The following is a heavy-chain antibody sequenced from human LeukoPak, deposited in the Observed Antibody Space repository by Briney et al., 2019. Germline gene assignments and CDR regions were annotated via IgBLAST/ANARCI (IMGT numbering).Heavy chain of an antibody. J-gene: IGHJ4*02. CDR2: FGGSGGTI. CDR1: GFTFSTYA. V-gene: IGHV3-23*01. Sequence: GGSLRLSCAASGFTFSTYAMSWVRQAPGKGLEWVSHFGGSGGTIYYADSVKGRFTISRDNSKNTLYLQMNSPRAEDTAVYYCAKSDCGGDCHLLDYWGQGTLVTVSS. D-gene: IGHD2-21*02. CDR3: AKSDCGGDCHLLDY.